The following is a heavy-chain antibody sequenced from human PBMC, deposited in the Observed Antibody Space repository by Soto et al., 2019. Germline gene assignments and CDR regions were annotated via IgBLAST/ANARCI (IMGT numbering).Heavy chain of an antibody. Sequence: QVQLVQSGGEVKKPGASVKVSCKASGYTFTSYGFSWVRQAPGQGLEWMGWINGYTENTHHAQKFQGRVTMTIDRSTSTAYMEVWTLISDDTAVYYCARSWVTGKGGMDVWGQGTTVTVSS. V-gene: IGHV1-18*01. D-gene: IGHD3-16*01. J-gene: IGHJ6*02. CDR1: GYTFTSYG. CDR3: ARSWVTGKGGMDV. CDR2: INGYTENT.